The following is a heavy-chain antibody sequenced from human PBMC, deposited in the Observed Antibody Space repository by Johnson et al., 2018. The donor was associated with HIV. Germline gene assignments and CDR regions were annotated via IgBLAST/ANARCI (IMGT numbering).Heavy chain of an antibody. CDR3: AKWGLGGAPKGAFDI. CDR2: ISYDGSEK. D-gene: IGHD3-16*01. Sequence: VQLVESGGGVVQPGRSLRLSCAASGFTFSSYAMHWVRQAPGKGLEWVAVISYDGSEKYFADSVKGRFTISRDSSKNTLYLQMNSLRAEDTAVYYCAKWGLGGAPKGAFDIWGQGTMVTVSS. J-gene: IGHJ3*02. CDR1: GFTFSSYA. V-gene: IGHV3-30*04.